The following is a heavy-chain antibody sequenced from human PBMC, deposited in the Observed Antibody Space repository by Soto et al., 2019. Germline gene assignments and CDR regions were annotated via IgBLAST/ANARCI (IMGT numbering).Heavy chain of an antibody. D-gene: IGHD2-15*01. V-gene: IGHV1-8*01. CDR2: MNPNSGNT. J-gene: IGHJ6*02. CDR1: GYTFTSYD. CDR3: ARGQVRRLLLGYYYGMDV. Sequence: ASVKVSCKASGYTFTSYDINWVRQATGQGLEWMGWMNPNSGNTGYAQKFQGRVTMTRNTSISTAYMELSSLRSEDTAVYYCARGQVRRLLLGYYYGMDVWGQGTTVTVSS.